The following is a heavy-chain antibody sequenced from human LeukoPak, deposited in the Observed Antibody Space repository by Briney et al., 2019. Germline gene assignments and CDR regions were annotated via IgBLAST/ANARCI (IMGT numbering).Heavy chain of an antibody. CDR1: GFTFSRYW. CDR3: ARDVGGSGSY. Sequence: GGSLRLSCAVSGFTFSRYWMHWVRQAPGKGLVWVSRINEDGSITDYADSVKGRFTISRDNAQNTLYLQMNGLRAEDTAVYYCARDVGGSGSYWGQGAPVTVSS. V-gene: IGHV3-74*01. J-gene: IGHJ4*02. D-gene: IGHD3-10*01. CDR2: INEDGSIT.